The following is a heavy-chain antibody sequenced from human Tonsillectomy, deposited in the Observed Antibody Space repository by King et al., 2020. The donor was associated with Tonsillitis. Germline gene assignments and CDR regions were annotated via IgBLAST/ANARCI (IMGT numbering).Heavy chain of an antibody. V-gene: IGHV1-46*01. D-gene: IGHD3-22*01. CDR2: INPSGGST. J-gene: IGHJ4*02. CDR3: ARDGDYYDSRYYFDY. Sequence: VQLVESGAEVKKPGASVKVSYKASGYTFTSYYMHWVRQAPGQGLEWMGIINPSGGSTSYAQKFQGRVTMTRDTSTSTVYMELSSLRSEDTAVYYCARDGDYYDSRYYFDYWGQGTLVTVSS. CDR1: GYTFTSYY.